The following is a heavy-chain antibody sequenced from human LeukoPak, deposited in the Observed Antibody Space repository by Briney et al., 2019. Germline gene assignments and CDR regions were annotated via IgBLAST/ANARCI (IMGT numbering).Heavy chain of an antibody. CDR2: ISAYNGNT. J-gene: IGHJ4*02. CDR3: ASGVSSSWYSVDY. CDR1: GYTFTSYG. Sequence: ASVKVSCKASGYTFTSYGISWVRQAPGQGLEWMGWISAYNGNTNYAQKLQGRVTMTTDTSTSTAYTELRSLRSDDTAVYYCASGVSSSWYSVDYWGQGTLVTVSS. V-gene: IGHV1-18*01. D-gene: IGHD6-13*01.